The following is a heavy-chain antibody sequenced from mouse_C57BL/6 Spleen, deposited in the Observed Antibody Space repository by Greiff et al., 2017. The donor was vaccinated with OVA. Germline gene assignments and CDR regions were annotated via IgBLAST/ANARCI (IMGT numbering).Heavy chain of an antibody. J-gene: IGHJ1*03. CDR3: SIKPYCGSSYGFDV. CDR1: GYTFTSYG. CDR2: IYPRSGNT. V-gene: IGHV1-81*01. D-gene: IGHD1-1*01. Sequence: VQLQQSGAELARPGASVKLSCKASGYTFTSYGISWVKQRPGQGLEWIGEIYPRSGNTYYNEKFKGKATLTADKSSSTAYMELRSLTSEDSAVYFCSIKPYCGSSYGFDVWGTGTTVTVSS.